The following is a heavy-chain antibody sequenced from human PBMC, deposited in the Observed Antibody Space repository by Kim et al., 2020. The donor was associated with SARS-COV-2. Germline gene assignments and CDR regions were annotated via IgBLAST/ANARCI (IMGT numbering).Heavy chain of an antibody. Sequence: GGSLRLSCAASGFTFSSYWMSWVRQAPGKGLEWVAHMNQDGSQKNYMGSVGGRFTISRDNAKNSLYLQMSSLRAEDTAVYYCARDKLVGDSYLDSWGQGTLVTVSS. V-gene: IGHV3-7*01. J-gene: IGHJ4*02. D-gene: IGHD1-26*01. CDR2: MNQDGSQK. CDR3: ARDKLVGDSYLDS. CDR1: GFTFSSYW.